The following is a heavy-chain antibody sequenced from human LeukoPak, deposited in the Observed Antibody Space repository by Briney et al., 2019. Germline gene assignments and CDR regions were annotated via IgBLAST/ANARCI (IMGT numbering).Heavy chain of an antibody. CDR3: ARVLAAADHFDY. V-gene: IGHV3-53*01. CDR1: GFTVSSYY. CDR2: IYSGGST. J-gene: IGHJ4*02. Sequence: GGSLTLSCTASGFTVSSYYMTWVRQPPGKGLEWVSVIYSGGSTYYAASLKGRFIISRDNSKNTLYLELNSLTAEDTAVYYCARVLAAADHFDYWGQGALVTVSS. D-gene: IGHD6-13*01.